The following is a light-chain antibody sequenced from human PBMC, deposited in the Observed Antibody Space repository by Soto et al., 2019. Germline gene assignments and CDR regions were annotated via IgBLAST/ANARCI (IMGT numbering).Light chain of an antibody. CDR3: QHYETFSGT. V-gene: IGKV3-20*01. J-gene: IGKJ1*01. CDR2: ETY. Sequence: EIVFTQSPYTLSSSPGERLTLSGRASQTVRNNYLAWYQLKPGQAPRLLIYETYRRSTGIPDRFSGSGSGTDFTLTIASLQPDDFATYYCQHYETFSGTFGQGTKVDIK. CDR1: QTVRNNY.